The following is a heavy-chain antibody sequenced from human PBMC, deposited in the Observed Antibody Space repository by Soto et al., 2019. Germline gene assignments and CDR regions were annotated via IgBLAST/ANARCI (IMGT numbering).Heavy chain of an antibody. D-gene: IGHD1-7*01. CDR1: GGSFTSNNW. CDR3: ASRDPGTSVDY. Sequence: TLSLTCAVSGGSFTSNNWWTWVRQPPGQGLEWIGEIYRTGSTNYNPSLKSRVTISLDKSENQFSLKVTSLTAADTAVYYCASRDPGTSVDYWGQGTLVTVS. CDR2: IYRTGST. V-gene: IGHV4-4*02. J-gene: IGHJ4*02.